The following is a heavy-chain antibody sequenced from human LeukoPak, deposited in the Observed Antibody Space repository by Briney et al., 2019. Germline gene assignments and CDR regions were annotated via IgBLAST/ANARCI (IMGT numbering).Heavy chain of an antibody. CDR2: ISSSSSTI. CDR1: GFTVSSNY. V-gene: IGHV3-48*01. CDR3: ARALYSSGWPETAYYYYMDV. J-gene: IGHJ6*03. D-gene: IGHD6-19*01. Sequence: GGSLRLSCAASGFTVSSNYMNWVRQAPGKGLEWVSYISSSSSTIYYADSVKGRFTISRDNAKNSLYLQMNSLRAEDTAVYYCARALYSSGWPETAYYYYMDVWGKGTTVTVSS.